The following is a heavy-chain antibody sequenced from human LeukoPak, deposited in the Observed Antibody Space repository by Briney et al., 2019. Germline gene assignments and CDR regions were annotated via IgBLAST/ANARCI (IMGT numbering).Heavy chain of an antibody. J-gene: IGHJ4*02. Sequence: KSSETLSLTCTVSGGSISSYYWSWIRQPPGKGLEWIGYIYYSGSTNYNPSLKSRVTISVDTSKNQFSLKLSSVTAADTAVYYCARHKRSVVPAAIDYWGQGTLVTVSS. CDR1: GGSISSYY. V-gene: IGHV4-59*08. D-gene: IGHD2-2*01. CDR2: IYYSGST. CDR3: ARHKRSVVPAAIDY.